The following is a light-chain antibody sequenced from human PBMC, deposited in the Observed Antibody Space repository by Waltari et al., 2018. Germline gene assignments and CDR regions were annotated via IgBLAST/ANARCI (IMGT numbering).Light chain of an antibody. J-gene: IGLJ3*02. Sequence: QSVLTQPPSASGPPGQRVTISCSGSRSNIGHNYVYWYQQLPGTAPKLLIYRKNQRPSGVPDRFSGSKAGTSASLAISGLRSEDEADYYCAVWDDSLSGRVFGGGTKVTVL. CDR2: RKN. CDR1: RSNIGHNY. CDR3: AVWDDSLSGRV. V-gene: IGLV1-47*01.